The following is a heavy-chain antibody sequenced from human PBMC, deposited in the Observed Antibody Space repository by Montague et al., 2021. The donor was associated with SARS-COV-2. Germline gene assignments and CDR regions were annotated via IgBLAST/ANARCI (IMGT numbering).Heavy chain of an antibody. CDR2: IYYSGSI. Sequence: ETLSLVCTVSGGSISSRSYYWGWIRQPPGKGLEWIGSIYYSGSIYYNPSLKSRVTISVDTSKNQFSLKLSSVTAADTAVYYCARLRGDYGGTYDTFDIWGQGTMVAVSS. CDR1: GGSISSRSYY. V-gene: IGHV4-39*01. J-gene: IGHJ3*02. D-gene: IGHD4-23*01. CDR3: ARLRGDYGGTYDTFDI.